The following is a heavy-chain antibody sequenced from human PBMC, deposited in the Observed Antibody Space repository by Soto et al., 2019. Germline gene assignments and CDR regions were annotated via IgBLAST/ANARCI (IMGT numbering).Heavy chain of an antibody. CDR1: GYSISSGYY. D-gene: IGHD5-18*01. CDR2: LYHSGGT. V-gene: IGHV4-38-2*01. Sequence: PSETLSLTCAVSGYSISSGYYWGWIRQPPGKGLEWIGSLYHSGGTSYNPSLKSRVTISVDTSKNQFSLKLTSVTAADTAVYYCARMYGYSYGYLDYWGQGTQVTVSS. J-gene: IGHJ4*02. CDR3: ARMYGYSYGYLDY.